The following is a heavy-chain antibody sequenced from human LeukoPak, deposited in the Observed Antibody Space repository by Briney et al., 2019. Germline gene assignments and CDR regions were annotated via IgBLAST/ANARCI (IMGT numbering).Heavy chain of an antibody. CDR3: ARDGDWAFDY. V-gene: IGHV3-74*03. J-gene: IGHJ4*02. CDR1: GFTFSTYW. D-gene: IGHD2-21*02. Sequence: PGGSLRLSCTASGFTFSTYWINWVRQSPGKGLVWVALINGDGSTTTHADSVKGRFTISRDNAKNTAYLQMNSLRDEDTAVYYCARDGDWAFDYWGQGTLVTVSS. CDR2: INGDGSTT.